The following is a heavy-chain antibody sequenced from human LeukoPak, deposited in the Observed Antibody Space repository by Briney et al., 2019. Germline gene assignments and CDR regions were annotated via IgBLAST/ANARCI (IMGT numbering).Heavy chain of an antibody. Sequence: PGRSLRLSCAASGFTFSSYGMHWVRQAPGKGLEWVAVISYDGSNKYYADSVKGRFTISRDNSKNTLYLQMNSLRAEDTAVYYCATSVRDSSSWSQFDYWGQGTLVTVSS. CDR2: ISYDGSNK. CDR1: GFTFSSYG. D-gene: IGHD6-13*01. J-gene: IGHJ4*02. V-gene: IGHV3-30*03. CDR3: ATSVRDSSSWSQFDY.